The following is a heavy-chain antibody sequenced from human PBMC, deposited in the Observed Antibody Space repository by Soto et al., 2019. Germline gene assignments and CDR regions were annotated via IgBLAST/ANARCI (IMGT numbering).Heavy chain of an antibody. CDR3: AGGPFGDEYYYYGMDV. J-gene: IGHJ6*02. D-gene: IGHD4-17*01. CDR1: GGSISSYY. V-gene: IGHV4-59*01. Sequence: PSETLSLTCTVSGGSISSYYWSWIRQPPGKGLEWIGYIYYSGSTNYNPSLKSRVTISVDTSKNQFSLKLSSVTAADTAVYYCAGGPFGDEYYYYGMDVWGQGTTVTVSS. CDR2: IYYSGST.